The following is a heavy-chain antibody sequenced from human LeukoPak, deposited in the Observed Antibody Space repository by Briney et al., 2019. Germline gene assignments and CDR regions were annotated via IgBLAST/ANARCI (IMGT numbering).Heavy chain of an antibody. CDR3: AKKKQLGAGDAFDI. CDR1: GFTFSGYA. D-gene: IGHD4/OR15-4a*01. V-gene: IGHV3-30*04. J-gene: IGHJ3*02. CDR2: ISNDGSNK. Sequence: GGSLRLSCAASGFTFSGYAMHWVRQAPGKGLEWVAVISNDGSNKYYADSVKGRFTISRDNSKNTLYLQMDSLRAEDTAVYYCAKKKQLGAGDAFDIWGQGTMVTVSS.